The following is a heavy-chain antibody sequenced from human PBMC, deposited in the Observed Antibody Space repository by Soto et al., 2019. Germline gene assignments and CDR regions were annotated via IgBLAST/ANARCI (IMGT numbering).Heavy chain of an antibody. CDR3: ARQIAYCGGDCYSSYFDY. D-gene: IGHD2-21*02. Sequence: GASVRVSDKASGGTFRSYAISWVRQAPGQGLEWMGGIIPIFGTANYAQKFQGRVTITADESTSTAYMELSSLRSEDTAVYYCARQIAYCGGDCYSSYFDYWGQGTLVTVSS. CDR1: GGTFRSYA. J-gene: IGHJ4*02. CDR2: IIPIFGTA. V-gene: IGHV1-69*13.